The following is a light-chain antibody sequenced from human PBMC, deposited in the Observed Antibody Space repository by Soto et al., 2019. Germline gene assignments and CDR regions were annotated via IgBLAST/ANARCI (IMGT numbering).Light chain of an antibody. CDR1: SSNIGSNY. V-gene: IGLV1-47*01. CDR3: AAWDDSLSVVV. CDR2: RNN. Sequence: QSVLTQPPSASGTPGQRVTISFSGSSSNIGSNYVYWYQQLPGTAPKLLIYRNNQRPSGVPDRFSGSKSGTSASQAISGLRSEDEADYYCAAWDDSLSVVVFGGGTKLTVL. J-gene: IGLJ2*01.